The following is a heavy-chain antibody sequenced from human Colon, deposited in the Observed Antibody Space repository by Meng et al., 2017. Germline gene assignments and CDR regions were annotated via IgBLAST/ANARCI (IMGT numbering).Heavy chain of an antibody. V-gene: IGHV3-72*01. J-gene: IGHJ4*02. CDR1: GLNFRGYY. Sequence: VRLVASGGGLVLVGGSLRLSWAGVGLNFRGYYINGVRQAPGKGLEWVGRSKNKADGYITEFAASVKGRFTISRDESRNSLDLQMNSLKTEDTAVYYCTTEGSSSGPDFKFWGQGTLVTVSS. D-gene: IGHD6-19*01. CDR3: TTEGSSSGPDFKF. CDR2: SKNKADGYIT.